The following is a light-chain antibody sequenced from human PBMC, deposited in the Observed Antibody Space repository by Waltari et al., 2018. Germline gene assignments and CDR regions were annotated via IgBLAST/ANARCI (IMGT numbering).Light chain of an antibody. CDR2: AAS. CDR3: QQSYSTPRT. Sequence: DIQMTQSQSSLSASVGDRVTITCRANQSISSYLNWYQQKPWKAPKLLIYAASSLQSGVPSRFSGSGSGTDCTCTISSLQPEDFATYYSQQSYSTPRTFGQGTKVEIK. J-gene: IGKJ1*01. V-gene: IGKV1-39*01. CDR1: QSISSY.